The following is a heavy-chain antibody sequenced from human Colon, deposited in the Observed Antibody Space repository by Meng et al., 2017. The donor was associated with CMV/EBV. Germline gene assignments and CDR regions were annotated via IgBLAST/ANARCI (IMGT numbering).Heavy chain of an antibody. D-gene: IGHD3-10*02. J-gene: IGHJ5*01. Sequence: GGSLRLSCAASGFKFDDSGMHCVRQAPGKGLEWVSLITCNGATTYYGDSVKGRFTISRDNIKTSLYLHMNSLKPEDTAVYYCVKDHLRCVRAGCFDSWGQGTLVTVSS. CDR2: ITCNGATT. CDR1: GFKFDDSG. V-gene: IGHV3-43D*04. CDR3: VKDHLRCVRAGCFDS.